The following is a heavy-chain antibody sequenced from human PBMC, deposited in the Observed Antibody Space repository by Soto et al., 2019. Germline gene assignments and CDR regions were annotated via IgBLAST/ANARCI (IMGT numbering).Heavy chain of an antibody. D-gene: IGHD2-2*01. J-gene: IGHJ4*02. CDR2: ISGSGGST. Sequence: GGSLRLSCAASRFTFSSYAMSWVRQAPGKGLEWVSAISGSGGSTYYADSVKGRFTISRDNSKNTLYLQMNSLRAEDTAVYYCAKNPHGVVPAAIHLFDYWGQGTLVTVSS. CDR1: RFTFSSYA. V-gene: IGHV3-23*01. CDR3: AKNPHGVVPAAIHLFDY.